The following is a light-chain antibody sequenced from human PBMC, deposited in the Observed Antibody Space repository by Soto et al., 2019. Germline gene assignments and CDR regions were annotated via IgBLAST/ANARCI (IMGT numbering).Light chain of an antibody. J-gene: IGKJ5*01. Sequence: MMNQSPATLSVSPGERAALSCRASQSVSTNLAWYQQKPGQAPRLLIYGASTRATGVTARFRGGGSGTEFTLTISSLQSEDSAVYYCQQYHKWPPITFGQGTRLEIK. CDR2: GAS. V-gene: IGKV3-15*01. CDR1: QSVSTN. CDR3: QQYHKWPPIT.